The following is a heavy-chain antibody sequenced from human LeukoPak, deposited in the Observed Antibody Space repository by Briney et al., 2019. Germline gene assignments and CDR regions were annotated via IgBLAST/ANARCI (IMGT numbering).Heavy chain of an antibody. Sequence: PGGSLRLSCAASGFTFSDHYMSWIRQAPGKGLEWVSYISHTGTTMYYADSVKGRFTLSRDNARNSLYLQMNSLRAEDTAVYYCARGHWGLDSWGQGTLVTVSS. D-gene: IGHD7-27*01. J-gene: IGHJ4*02. CDR1: GFTFSDHY. CDR3: ARGHWGLDS. CDR2: ISHTGTTM. V-gene: IGHV3-11*04.